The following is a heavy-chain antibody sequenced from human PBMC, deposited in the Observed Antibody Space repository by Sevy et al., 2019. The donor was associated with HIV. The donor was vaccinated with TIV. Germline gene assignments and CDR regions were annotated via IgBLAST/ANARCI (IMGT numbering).Heavy chain of an antibody. V-gene: IGHV6-1*01. CDR1: GDSVSTYSAA. D-gene: IGHD3-10*01. CDR3: ARESRWFFFHFDY. CDR2: TYYKSKWYN. Sequence: SQTLSLTCAISGDSVSTYSAAWNWIRQSPSRGLEWLGRTYYKSKWYNDYALSVKSRISINPDTPKNHNSLQLNSVTPEDTAVYYCARESRWFFFHFDYWGQGTLVTVSS. J-gene: IGHJ4*02.